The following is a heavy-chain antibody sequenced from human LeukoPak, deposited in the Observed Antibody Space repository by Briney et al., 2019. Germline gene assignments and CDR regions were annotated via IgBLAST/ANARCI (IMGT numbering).Heavy chain of an antibody. J-gene: IGHJ4*02. V-gene: IGHV1-69*13. CDR2: IIPIFGTA. D-gene: IGHD6-13*01. Sequence: SVKVSCKASGGTFSSYAISWVRQAPGQGLEWMGGIIPIFGTANYAQKFQGRVTITADESTSTAYMELSSLRSEDTAVYYCAREGSSSWAHFDYWAREPWSPSPQ. CDR1: GGTFSSYA. CDR3: AREGSSSWAHFDY.